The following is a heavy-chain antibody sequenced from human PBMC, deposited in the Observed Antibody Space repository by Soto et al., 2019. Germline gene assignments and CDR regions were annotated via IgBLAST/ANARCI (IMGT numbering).Heavy chain of an antibody. CDR1: GGSFCGYF. J-gene: IGHJ4*02. CDR2: VNYGGST. V-gene: IGHV4-34*01. Sequence: QVQLHQWGAGLLKPSETLSLTCAVSGGSFCGYFWGWIRQPPGKGLEWIGEVNYGGSTNYTPSLKGRLTMAVDTYKNQVSLRLTSVTAADTAVYFCVRGGLSGSSWYYFDFWGQGSLVAVSS. CDR3: VRGGLSGSSWYYFDF. D-gene: IGHD6-13*01.